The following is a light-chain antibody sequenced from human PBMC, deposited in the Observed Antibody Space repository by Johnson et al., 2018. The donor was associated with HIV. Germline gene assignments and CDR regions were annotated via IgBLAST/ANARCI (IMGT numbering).Light chain of an antibody. CDR3: AAWDSSLGAHYV. CDR2: EKN. J-gene: IGLJ1*01. V-gene: IGLV1-51*02. Sequence: QLVLTQPPSVSAAPGQKVTISCSGSTYNIGNNYVSWYQQLPGTAPKLLIYEKNKRPSGIPDRFSASKSCTSATLDITGLQTGDEADYYCAAWDSSLGAHYVFGTGTNVTVL. CDR1: TYNIGNNY.